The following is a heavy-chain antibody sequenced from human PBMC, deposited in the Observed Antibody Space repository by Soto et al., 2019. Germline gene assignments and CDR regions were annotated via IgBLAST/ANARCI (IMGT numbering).Heavy chain of an antibody. V-gene: IGHV2-5*02. CDR2: IYWDDST. CDR3: AHKGPEDWPLDY. Sequence: QITLKESGPPLVRPTQTLTLTCAFSGFSLSTSGVGVGWIRQPPGKALEWLAVIYWDDSTHYSPSLRSRLTITIDTSKNQVVLTMTNMDPMDTGTYYCAHKGPEDWPLDYWGQGTLVTVSS. J-gene: IGHJ4*02. CDR1: GFSLSTSGVG. D-gene: IGHD3-9*01.